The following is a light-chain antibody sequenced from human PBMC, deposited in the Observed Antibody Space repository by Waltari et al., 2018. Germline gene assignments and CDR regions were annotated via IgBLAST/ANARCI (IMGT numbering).Light chain of an antibody. CDR3: QQYNNWPFT. V-gene: IGKV3-15*01. J-gene: IGKJ3*01. CDR2: GAS. Sequence: ETVMTQSPATLSVSPGERATLSCRASQSVANNLAWYQQKSGQAPRLLIYGASTGATGIPARFSGSGSGTEFTLTISSLQSEDLAVYYCQQYNNWPFTFGPGTKVDIK. CDR1: QSVANN.